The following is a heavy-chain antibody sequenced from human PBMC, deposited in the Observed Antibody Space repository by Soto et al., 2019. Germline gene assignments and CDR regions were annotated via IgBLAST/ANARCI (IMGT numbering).Heavy chain of an antibody. Sequence: EVQLVESGGGLVQPGGSLRLCCAASGFTFSSYWMSWVRQAPGKGLECVANINQDGSEKYYVDSVKGRFTISGDNAKNSLCLQMHSLRVEDTAVYYCARKAVAGTIFDYWGQGTLVTVSS. CDR2: INQDGSEK. J-gene: IGHJ4*02. CDR3: ARKAVAGTIFDY. CDR1: GFTFSSYW. D-gene: IGHD6-19*01. V-gene: IGHV3-7*01.